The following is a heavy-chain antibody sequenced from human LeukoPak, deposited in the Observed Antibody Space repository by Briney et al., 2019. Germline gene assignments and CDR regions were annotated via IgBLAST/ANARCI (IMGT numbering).Heavy chain of an antibody. Sequence: GGSLRLSCAASGFTFSNYNMNWVRQAPGMGLEWVSYISSSNTIYYADSVKGRFTISRDNAKNSLYLQMNSLRDEDTAVYYCARRYSSSWTFDYWGQGTLVTVSS. CDR3: ARRYSSSWTFDY. J-gene: IGHJ4*02. CDR2: ISSSNTI. CDR1: GFTFSNYN. D-gene: IGHD6-13*01. V-gene: IGHV3-48*02.